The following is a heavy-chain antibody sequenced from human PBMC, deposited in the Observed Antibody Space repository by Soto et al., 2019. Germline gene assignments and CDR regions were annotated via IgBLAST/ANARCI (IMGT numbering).Heavy chain of an antibody. CDR1: GYTFTGYY. V-gene: IGHV1-2*04. J-gene: IGHJ6*02. D-gene: IGHD3-10*01. CDR3: ARGTVSWFGELSHYGMDV. Sequence: ASVKVSCKASGYTFTGYYMHWVLQAPGQGLEWMGWINPNSGGTNYAQKFQGWVTMTRDTSISTAYMELSRLRSDDTAVYYCARGTVSWFGELSHYGMDVWGQGTTVTVSS. CDR2: INPNSGGT.